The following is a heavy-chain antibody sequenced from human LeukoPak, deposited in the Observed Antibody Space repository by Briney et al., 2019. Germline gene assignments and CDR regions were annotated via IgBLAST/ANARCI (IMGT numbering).Heavy chain of an antibody. J-gene: IGHJ5*01. V-gene: IGHV4-34*01. D-gene: IGHD6-6*01. Sequence: PSETLSLTCAVYGGSFSGYYWSWIRQPPGKGLEWIGEINHGGSTNYNPSLKSRVTISVDTSKNQFSLKLSSVTAADTAVYYCARMDLSSSSWFDSWGQGTLVTVSS. CDR2: INHGGST. CDR1: GGSFSGYY. CDR3: ARMDLSSSSWFDS.